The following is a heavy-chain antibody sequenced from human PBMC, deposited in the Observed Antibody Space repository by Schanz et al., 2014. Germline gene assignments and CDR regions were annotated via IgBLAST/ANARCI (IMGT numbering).Heavy chain of an antibody. CDR1: GFTVSSNH. D-gene: IGHD2-2*01. J-gene: IGHJ4*02. CDR2: IYSGIGA. CDR3: AKDSTHSDIVLVPTAIDY. V-gene: IGHV3-66*01. Sequence: EGQLAESGGGLVQPGGSLRLSCAVSGFTVSSNHMSWVRQAPGKGLEWVSVIYSGIGAYYADSVKDRFTVSRDNSKNTLYLQMNSLRAEDTAVYYCAKDSTHSDIVLVPTAIDYWGQGTLVTVSS.